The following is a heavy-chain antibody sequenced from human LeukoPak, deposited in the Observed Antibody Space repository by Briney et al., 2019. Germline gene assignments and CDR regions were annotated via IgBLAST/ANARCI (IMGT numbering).Heavy chain of an antibody. J-gene: IGHJ2*01. CDR3: ARSDYYDSSGARVSRDYWYFDL. Sequence: SVKVSCKASGGTFSSYAIIWVRQAPGQGLEWMGGIIPILGTASYAQKFQGRVTITADESTSTAYMELSSLRSEDTAVYYCARSDYYDSSGARVSRDYWYFDLWGRGTLVTVSS. CDR2: IIPILGTA. CDR1: GGTFSSYA. V-gene: IGHV1-69*13. D-gene: IGHD3-22*01.